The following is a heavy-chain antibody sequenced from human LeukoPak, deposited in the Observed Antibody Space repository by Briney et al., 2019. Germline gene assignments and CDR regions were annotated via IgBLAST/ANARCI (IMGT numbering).Heavy chain of an antibody. CDR3: AKSTRRTLGGDFDY. CDR1: GFTFSSYA. V-gene: IGHV3-23*01. J-gene: IGHJ4*02. Sequence: PGGSLRLSCAASGFTFSSYAMSWVRQAPGKGLEWVSGISGSGSSSYYAESVKGRFTISRDNSKNTLYLQMNSLGAEDTAVYYCAKSTRRTLGGDFDYWGQGTLVTVSS. CDR2: ISGSGSSS. D-gene: IGHD1-14*01.